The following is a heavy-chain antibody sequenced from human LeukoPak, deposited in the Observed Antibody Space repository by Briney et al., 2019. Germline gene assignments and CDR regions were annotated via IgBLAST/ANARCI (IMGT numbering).Heavy chain of an antibody. V-gene: IGHV3-30*03. CDR1: GFIFSSYG. CDR3: ARDEDADYLYYGMDV. D-gene: IGHD6-25*01. Sequence: PGGSLRLSCAASGFIFSSYGMHWVRQAPGKGLEWVAVISYDGSNKYYADSVKGRFAISRDNSKNTLYLQMNSLRADDTAVYYCARDEDADYLYYGMDVWGQGTTVTVSS. J-gene: IGHJ6*02. CDR2: ISYDGSNK.